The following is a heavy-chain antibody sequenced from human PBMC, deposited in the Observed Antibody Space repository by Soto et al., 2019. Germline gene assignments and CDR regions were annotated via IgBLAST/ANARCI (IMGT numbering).Heavy chain of an antibody. J-gene: IGHJ4*02. CDR1: GGSFSGYY. V-gene: IGHV4-34*01. Sequence: SETLSLTCAVYGGSFSGYYWSWIRQPPGQGLEWIGTIYYDGSANYNPSLKSRVTMSVDTSKNQLSLEVSSVSAADTAMYYCARKQSGTMSEYWGPGTLVTVPS. CDR2: IYYDGSA. CDR3: ARKQSGTMSEY. D-gene: IGHD1-1*01.